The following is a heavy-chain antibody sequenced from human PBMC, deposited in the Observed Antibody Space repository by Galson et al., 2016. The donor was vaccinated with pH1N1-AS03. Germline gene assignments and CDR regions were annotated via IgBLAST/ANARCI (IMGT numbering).Heavy chain of an antibody. CDR3: ARDWGCSWTSRPTFDF. Sequence: SLRLSCAASGFTFTDYYMTWIRQAPGKGLELISYISSRGSTKYYADSVKDRFAISRDDTKKSVYLQMDRLRVEDTAVYSCARDWGCSWTSRPTFDFWGQGTMVAVSA. J-gene: IGHJ3*01. D-gene: IGHD6-13*01. V-gene: IGHV3-11*01. CDR2: ISSRGSTK. CDR1: GFTFTDYY.